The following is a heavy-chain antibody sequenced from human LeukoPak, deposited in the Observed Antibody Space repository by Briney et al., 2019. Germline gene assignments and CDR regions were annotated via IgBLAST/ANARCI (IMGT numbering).Heavy chain of an antibody. CDR1: GGSISSYY. CDR3: ARGFGYYDSSGYLFDY. J-gene: IGHJ4*02. V-gene: IGHV4-59*01. CDR2: IYYSGST. Sequence: SETLSLTCTVSGGSISSYYWSWIRQPPGKGLEWIGYIYYSGSTNYNPSLKSRVTISVDTSKNQFSLKLSSVTAADTAVYYCARGFGYYDSSGYLFDYWGQGTLVTVSS. D-gene: IGHD3-22*01.